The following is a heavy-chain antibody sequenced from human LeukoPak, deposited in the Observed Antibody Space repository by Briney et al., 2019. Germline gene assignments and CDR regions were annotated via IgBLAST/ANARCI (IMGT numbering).Heavy chain of an antibody. CDR2: ISYDGSNK. V-gene: IGHV3-30*18. CDR1: GFTFSSYG. J-gene: IGHJ5*02. CDR3: AKTYYDFWSGPRGDWFDP. Sequence: GGSLRLSCAASGFTFSSYGMHWVRQAPGKGLEWVAVISYDGSNKYYADSVKGRFTISRDNSKNTLYLQMNSLRAEDTAVYYCAKTYYDFWSGPRGDWFDPWGQGTLVTVSS. D-gene: IGHD3-3*01.